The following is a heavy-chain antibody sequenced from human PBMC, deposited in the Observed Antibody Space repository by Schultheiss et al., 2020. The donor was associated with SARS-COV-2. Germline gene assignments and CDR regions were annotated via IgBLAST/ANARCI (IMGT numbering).Heavy chain of an antibody. D-gene: IGHD2-15*01. CDR2: ISGSGGST. CDR1: GFTFSSYW. CDR3: ASCSGGSCYGDDAFDI. Sequence: GGSLRLSCAASGFTFSSYWMSWVRQAPGKGLEWVSAISGSGGSTYYADSVKGRFTISRDNSKNTLYLQMNSLRAEDTAVYYCASCSGGSCYGDDAFDIWGQGTMVTVSS. J-gene: IGHJ3*02. V-gene: IGHV3-23*01.